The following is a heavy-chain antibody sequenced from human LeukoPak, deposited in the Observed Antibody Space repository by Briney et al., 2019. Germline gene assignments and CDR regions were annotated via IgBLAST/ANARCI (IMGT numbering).Heavy chain of an antibody. V-gene: IGHV3-30-3*01. D-gene: IGHD2-21*01. Sequence: GRSLRLSCAASGFTFSTYFMHWVRQAPGKGLEWVADIASDGSHTLYVESVKGRFTISRDNSKNTLYLQMNSLRAEDTAVYFCARERQDAILHSGAFDIWSQGTMVTVSS. CDR1: GFTFSTYF. CDR2: IASDGSHT. J-gene: IGHJ3*02. CDR3: ARERQDAILHSGAFDI.